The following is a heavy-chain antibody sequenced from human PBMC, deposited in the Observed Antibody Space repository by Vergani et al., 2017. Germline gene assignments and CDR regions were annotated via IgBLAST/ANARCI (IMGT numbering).Heavy chain of an antibody. Sequence: EVQLVESGGGLVKPGGSLRLSCAASGFTFSSYSMNWVRQAPGKGLEWVSSISSSSSYIYYADSVKGRFTISRDNAKNSLYLQMNSLRAEDTAVYYCARAGDYDSXGYYYDYYYYYMDVWGKGTTVTVSS. J-gene: IGHJ6*03. CDR1: GFTFSSYS. D-gene: IGHD3-22*01. CDR3: ARAGDYDSXGYYYDYYYYYMDV. CDR2: ISSSSSYI. V-gene: IGHV3-21*01.